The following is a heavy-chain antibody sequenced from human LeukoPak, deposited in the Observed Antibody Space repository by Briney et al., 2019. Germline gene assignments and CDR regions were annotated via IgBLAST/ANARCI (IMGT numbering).Heavy chain of an antibody. J-gene: IGHJ4*02. D-gene: IGHD2-2*01. CDR2: ISSSSSYI. V-gene: IGHV3-21*04. CDR3: ARRRCSSTSCFFDY. CDR1: GFTFSSYS. Sequence: GGSLRLSCAASGFTFSSYSMNWVRQAPGKGLEWVSSISSSSSYIYYADSVKGRFTISRDNAKNSLFLQMNTLRAEDTAVYYCARRRCSSTSCFFDYWGQGSLVTVSS.